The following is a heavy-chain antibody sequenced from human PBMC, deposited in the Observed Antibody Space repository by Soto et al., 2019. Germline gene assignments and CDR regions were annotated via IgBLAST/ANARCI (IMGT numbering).Heavy chain of an antibody. J-gene: IGHJ5*02. CDR3: ARGAKYYGLWSCYNCLDP. V-gene: IGHV1-2*04. D-gene: IGHD3-3*01. CDR1: GYTFTGYY. Sequence: GASVKVSCKASGYTFTGYYMHWVRQAPGQRLEWMGWINPNSGGTNYSQKFQGWVTMTRDTSISTAYMALSSLRSDDPPVYYCARGAKYYGLWSCYNCLDPWGQGTLVTVSS. CDR2: INPNSGGT.